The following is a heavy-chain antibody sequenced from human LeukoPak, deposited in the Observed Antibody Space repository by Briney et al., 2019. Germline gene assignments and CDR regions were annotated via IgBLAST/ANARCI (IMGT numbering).Heavy chain of an antibody. Sequence: GGSLRLSCAAFSGFAMSWVRQAPGRGLEWGSAINGRGDDTYYPDSVKGRFTISRDNSNNTLSLQLNSLRAEDTAAYYCAKGHRSSSSFFDSWGQGILVTVSS. V-gene: IGHV3-23*01. CDR3: AKGHRSSSSFFDS. CDR1: SGFA. D-gene: IGHD6-19*01. J-gene: IGHJ4*02. CDR2: INGRGDDT.